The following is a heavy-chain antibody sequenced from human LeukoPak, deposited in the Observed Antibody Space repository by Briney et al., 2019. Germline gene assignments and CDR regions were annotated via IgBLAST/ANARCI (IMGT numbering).Heavy chain of an antibody. Sequence: PGGTLRLSCAASGFTFSGHWLSWFRQAPGKGLEWVANINQDGSDKYFVDSVRGRFTISRDNAKNSLYLQMNSLRAEDTAVYYCAREVPSRWRASYFDYWGQGTLVTVSS. V-gene: IGHV3-7*01. J-gene: IGHJ4*02. CDR2: INQDGSDK. CDR1: GFTFSGHW. D-gene: IGHD1-26*01. CDR3: AREVPSRWRASYFDY.